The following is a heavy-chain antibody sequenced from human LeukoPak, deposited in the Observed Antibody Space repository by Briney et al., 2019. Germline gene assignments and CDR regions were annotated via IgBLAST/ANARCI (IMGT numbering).Heavy chain of an antibody. Sequence: GRSLRLSCAASGFTFSDYWMHWVRQAPGKGLVWVSHINEDGTSTSYADSVKGRFTISRDNARNTLYLQMNSLRAEDTAVYYCARDRAGYCSGASCPWGQGTLVTVSS. CDR3: ARDRAGYCSGASCP. CDR1: GFTFSDYW. J-gene: IGHJ5*02. V-gene: IGHV3-74*01. CDR2: INEDGTST. D-gene: IGHD2-15*01.